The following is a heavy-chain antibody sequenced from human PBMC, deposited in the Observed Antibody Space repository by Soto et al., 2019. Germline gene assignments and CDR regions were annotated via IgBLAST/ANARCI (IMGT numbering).Heavy chain of an antibody. Sequence: QLQLQESGPGLVKPSETLSLTCTVSGGSISSSSYYWGWIRQPPGKGPEWIGSIYYSGSTYYNPSLKSRVTISVDTSKNQFSRKLSSVTAADTAVYYCARCLAAYYGSGKGWFDPWGQGTLVTVSS. CDR2: IYYSGST. J-gene: IGHJ5*02. CDR3: ARCLAAYYGSGKGWFDP. CDR1: GGSISSSSYY. V-gene: IGHV4-39*01. D-gene: IGHD3-10*01.